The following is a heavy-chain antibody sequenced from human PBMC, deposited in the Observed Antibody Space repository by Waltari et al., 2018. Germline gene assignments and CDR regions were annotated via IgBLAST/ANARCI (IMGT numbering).Heavy chain of an antibody. Sequence: QVQLVQSGAEVKKPGASVKVSCKASGYTFIGYYLHWVRQAPGQGLEWMGLINPNGGGTYYASNFQGRVTMTRVTSISTAYMDLNRLTFDDTAVYYCARDWGSGYSVGDFWGQGTLVTVSS. V-gene: IGHV1-2*02. CDR2: INPNGGGT. J-gene: IGHJ4*02. CDR3: ARDWGSGYSVGDF. D-gene: IGHD5-12*01. CDR1: GYTFIGYY.